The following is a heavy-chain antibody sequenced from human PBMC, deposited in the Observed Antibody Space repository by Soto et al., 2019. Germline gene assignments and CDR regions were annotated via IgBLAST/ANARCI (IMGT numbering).Heavy chain of an antibody. D-gene: IGHD6-13*01. CDR1: GYTFTSWD. CDR3: ARGFRQVEYSIHNTIYYYYMDV. V-gene: IGHV1-8*01. CDR2: MNPNSGNT. Sequence: ASAEAPSHASGYTFTSWDINWVRQATVQGPEWMGWMNPNSGNTGYAQKFQGRVTMTRNTSISTAYMELSSLRSEDTAVYYCARGFRQVEYSIHNTIYYYYMDVWGKGTTVTVSS. J-gene: IGHJ6*03.